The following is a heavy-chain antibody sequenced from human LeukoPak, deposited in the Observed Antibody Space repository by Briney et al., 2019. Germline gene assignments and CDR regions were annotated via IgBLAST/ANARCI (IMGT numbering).Heavy chain of an antibody. CDR2: INPNSGGT. D-gene: IGHD3-22*01. CDR1: GYTFTGYY. CDR3: ARVLYYCDSSGYSTDAFDI. J-gene: IGHJ3*02. Sequence: ASVKVSCKASGYTFTGYYMHWVRQAPGQGLEWMGWINPNSGGTNYAQKFQGRVTMTRDTSISTAYMELSRLRSDDTAVYYCARVLYYCDSSGYSTDAFDIWGQGTMVTVSS. V-gene: IGHV1-2*02.